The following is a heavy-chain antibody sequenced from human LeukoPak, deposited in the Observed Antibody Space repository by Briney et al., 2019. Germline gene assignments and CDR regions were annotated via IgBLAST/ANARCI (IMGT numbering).Heavy chain of an antibody. V-gene: IGHV1-2*02. Sequence: ASVKVSCKASGYTFTGYYMHWVRQAPGQGLEWMGWINPNSGGTNYVQKFQGRVTMTRDTSISTAYMELSRLRSDDTAVYYCARYPIAVADDYWGQGTLVTVSS. D-gene: IGHD6-19*01. CDR3: ARYPIAVADDY. CDR1: GYTFTGYY. J-gene: IGHJ4*02. CDR2: INPNSGGT.